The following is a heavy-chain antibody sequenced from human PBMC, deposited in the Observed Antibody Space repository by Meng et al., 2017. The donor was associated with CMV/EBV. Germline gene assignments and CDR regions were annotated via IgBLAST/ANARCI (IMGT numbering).Heavy chain of an antibody. J-gene: IGHJ6*02. V-gene: IGHV3-7*01. CDR2: IKQDGSEK. CDR3: AKDSGGEGDMDV. Sequence: GGSLRLSCAASGFTFSSYWMSWVRQAPGKGLEWVANIKQDGSEKYYVDSVKGRFTISRDNSKNTLYLQMNSLRADDTALYYCAKDSGGEGDMDVWGQGTTVTVSS. CDR1: GFTFSSYW. D-gene: IGHD3-10*01.